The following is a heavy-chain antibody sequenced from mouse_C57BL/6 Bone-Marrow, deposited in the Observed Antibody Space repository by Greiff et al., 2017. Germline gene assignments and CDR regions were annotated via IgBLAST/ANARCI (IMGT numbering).Heavy chain of an antibody. CDR3: ARPGYGSPDY. Sequence: EVQRVESGAGLVKPGGSLKLSCAASGFTFSDYGMHWVRQAPEQGLEWVAYISSGSSTIYYADTVKGRFTISRDNAKNTLFLQMTSLRSEDTAMYSSARPGYGSPDYWGQGTSVTVSS. CDR2: ISSGSSTI. D-gene: IGHD1-1*01. CDR1: GFTFSDYG. J-gene: IGHJ4*01. V-gene: IGHV5-17*01.